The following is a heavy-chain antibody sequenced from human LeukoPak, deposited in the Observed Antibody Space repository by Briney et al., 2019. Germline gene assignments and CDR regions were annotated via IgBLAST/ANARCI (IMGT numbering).Heavy chain of an antibody. CDR1: GFTFDDYA. D-gene: IGHD5-18*01. V-gene: IGHV3-9*01. CDR3: AKARVDTAMASGVFDI. Sequence: PGGSLRLSCAASGFTFDDYAMHWVRQAPGEGLEWVCGFGWYSGGLGHTDSVKARFTISRQNAKNSLYPQMNSLSVADTAMLYCAKARVDTAMASGVFDIWGQGTLVTVSS. J-gene: IGHJ4*02. CDR2: FGWYSGGL.